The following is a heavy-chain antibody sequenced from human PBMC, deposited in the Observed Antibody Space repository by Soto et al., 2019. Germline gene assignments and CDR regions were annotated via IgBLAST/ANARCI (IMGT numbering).Heavy chain of an antibody. D-gene: IGHD3-22*01. CDR1: GYTFTSYD. CDR3: ARVYYGSVDAFDI. V-gene: IGHV1-8*01. CDR2: MNPNSGNT. Sequence: ASGKVSCKASGYTFTSYDINWVRQATGQGLEWMGWMNPNSGNTGYAQKFQGRVTMTRNTSISTAYMELSSLRSEDTAVYYCARVYYGSVDAFDIWGQGTMVTVSS. J-gene: IGHJ3*02.